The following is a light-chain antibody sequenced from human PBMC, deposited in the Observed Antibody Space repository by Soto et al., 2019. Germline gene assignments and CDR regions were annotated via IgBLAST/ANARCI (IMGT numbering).Light chain of an antibody. J-gene: IGKJ4*01. V-gene: IGKV3-11*01. CDR2: DAS. CDR3: QQRSNWPPLT. Sequence: EIVLTQSPATLSLSPGERATLSCRASQSVSSYLAWYQQKPGQAPRLLIYDASNRATGIPARFSGSGSGTDSTLTISSIEHEDVAVYYCQQRSNWPPLTFGGGTKVEIK. CDR1: QSVSSY.